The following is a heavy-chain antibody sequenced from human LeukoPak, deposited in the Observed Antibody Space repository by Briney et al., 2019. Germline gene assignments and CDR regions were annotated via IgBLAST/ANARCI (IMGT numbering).Heavy chain of an antibody. J-gene: IGHJ4*02. D-gene: IGHD2-15*01. CDR2: ISSGGSHP. V-gene: IGHV3-48*03. CDR1: GFTFSSYD. CDR3: ARGRIYFDY. Sequence: GGPLRLSCAASGFTFSSYDMSWVRQAPGKGLEWLSYISSGGSHPSYADSVKGRFTISRDNAKNSLYLQMNSLRAEDTAVYYCARGRIYFDYWGQGTLVTVSS.